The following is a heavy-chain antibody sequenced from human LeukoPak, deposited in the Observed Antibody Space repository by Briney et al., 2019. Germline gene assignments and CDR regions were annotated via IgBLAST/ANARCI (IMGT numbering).Heavy chain of an antibody. CDR3: AKRSSRYSSGWYADY. J-gene: IGHJ4*02. D-gene: IGHD6-19*01. CDR1: GFTFSEFY. V-gene: IGHV3-11*01. CDR2: ITSSGNTV. Sequence: GGSLRLSCAASGFTFSEFYMNWIRQAPGKGLEWISYITSSGNTVYYADSVKGRFTISRDNSKNTLYLQMNSLRAEDTAVYYCAKRSSRYSSGWYADYWGQGTLVTVSS.